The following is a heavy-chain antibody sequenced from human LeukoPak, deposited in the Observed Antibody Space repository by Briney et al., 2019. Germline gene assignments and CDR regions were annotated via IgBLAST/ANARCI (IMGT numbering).Heavy chain of an antibody. Sequence: GGSLRLSCASSGFTFSFYWMHWVRQAPGKGLVWVSRISNDGSSTSYAGSVKGRFTISRDNAKNTLYLQMNSLRAEDTAVYYCARGNEFCTGGTCRLDFWGQGALVTVSS. D-gene: IGHD2-15*01. CDR2: ISNDGSST. CDR1: GFTFSFYW. V-gene: IGHV3-74*01. J-gene: IGHJ4*02. CDR3: ARGNEFCTGGTCRLDF.